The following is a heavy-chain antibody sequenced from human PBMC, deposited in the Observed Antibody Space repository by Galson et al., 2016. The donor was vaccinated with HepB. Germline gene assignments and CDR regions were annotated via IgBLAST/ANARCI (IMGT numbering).Heavy chain of an antibody. CDR1: GSISSGGYY. V-gene: IGHV4-31*02. J-gene: IGHJ4*02. CDR2: IYYSGST. CDR3: ARESGAFVPFGY. Sequence: GSISSGGYYWSWIRQHPGKGLEWIGYIYYSGSTYYNPSLKSRVTISVDTSKNQFSLKLSSVTAADTAVYYCARESGAFVPFGYWGQGALVTVS. D-gene: IGHD3-16*02.